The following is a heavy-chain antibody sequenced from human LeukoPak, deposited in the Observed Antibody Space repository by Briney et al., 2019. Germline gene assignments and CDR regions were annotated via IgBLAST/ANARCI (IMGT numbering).Heavy chain of an antibody. Sequence: GGSLRLSCAASGFTFSSYWMSWVRQAPGKGLVWVSRINTDGSSTSYADSVKGRFTISRDNAKNTLYLQMNSLRAEDTAVYYCARGNWNYRDAFDIWGQGTMVTVSS. V-gene: IGHV3-74*01. CDR1: GFTFSSYW. J-gene: IGHJ3*02. CDR2: INTDGSST. D-gene: IGHD1-7*01. CDR3: ARGNWNYRDAFDI.